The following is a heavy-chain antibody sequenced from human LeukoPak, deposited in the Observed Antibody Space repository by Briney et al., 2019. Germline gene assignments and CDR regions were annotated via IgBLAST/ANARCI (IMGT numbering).Heavy chain of an antibody. CDR3: AKGRLQEGTVFRGVITPVDY. D-gene: IGHD3-10*01. J-gene: IGHJ4*02. CDR1: GFTFINFG. CDR2: ISGSGDGT. Sequence: GGSLRLSCAASGFTFINFGMNWVRRAPGKGLEWVSTISGSGDGTYYADSVKGRFTISRDNSKNTLFLQMSSLSADDTALYYCAKGRLQEGTVFRGVITPVDYWGEGTLVTVTS. V-gene: IGHV3-23*01.